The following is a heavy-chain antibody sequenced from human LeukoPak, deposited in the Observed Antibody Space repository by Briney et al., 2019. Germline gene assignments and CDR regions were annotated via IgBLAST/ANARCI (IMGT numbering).Heavy chain of an antibody. V-gene: IGHV3-23*01. J-gene: IGHJ4*02. CDR3: ANSVRGYYPHFDY. D-gene: IGHD3-22*01. CDR2: ISGSGGTT. CDR1: GFTFSSYA. Sequence: GGSLRLSCAASGFTFSSYAMSWVRQAPGKGLEWVSTISGSGGTTYYADTVKGRFTISRDNSKNTLYLQMNSLRAEDTAVYYCANSVRGYYPHFDYWGQGTLVTVSS.